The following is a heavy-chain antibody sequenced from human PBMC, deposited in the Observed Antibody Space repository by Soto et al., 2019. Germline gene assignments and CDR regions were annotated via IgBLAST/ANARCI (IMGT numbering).Heavy chain of an antibody. CDR1: GYSFTSYW. V-gene: IGHV5-51*01. CDR2: IYPGDSDT. CDR3: ARLALSYYYDSSAHRGMDV. J-gene: IGHJ6*02. D-gene: IGHD3-22*01. Sequence: GESLKISCKGSGYSFTSYWIGWVRQMPGKGLEWMGIIYPGDSDTRYSPSFQGQVTISADKSISTAYLQWSSLKASDTAMYYCARLALSYYYDSSAHRGMDVWGQGITVTVS.